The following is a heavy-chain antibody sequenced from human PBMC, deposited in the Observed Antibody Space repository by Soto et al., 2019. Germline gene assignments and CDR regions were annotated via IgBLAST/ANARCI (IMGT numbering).Heavy chain of an antibody. CDR2: ISSDGDNQ. Sequence: QVHLVESGGGVVQPGRSLRLSCAASEFTFRNFGMHWVRQAPGKGLEWVAVISSDGDNQFYADSVKGRVTISGDNSNTMLYLQMNSLTIEDTAVYYCARDRRSSGWYYFDYWGQGTPVTVSS. J-gene: IGHJ4*02. V-gene: IGHV3-30*03. D-gene: IGHD6-19*01. CDR3: ARDRRSSGWYYFDY. CDR1: EFTFRNFG.